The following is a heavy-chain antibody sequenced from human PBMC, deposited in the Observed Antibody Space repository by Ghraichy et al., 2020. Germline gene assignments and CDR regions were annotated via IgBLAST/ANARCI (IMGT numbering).Heavy chain of an antibody. D-gene: IGHD6-13*01. Sequence: EGSLRLSCAASGFTISSYWMSWVRQAPGKGLEWVANIKQDGSEKYYVDSVQGRFTISRDNAKNSLYLQMNSLRAEDTAVYYCARDYNMVYSSSWYPPNYYGMDVWGQGTTVTVSS. CDR2: IKQDGSEK. CDR1: GFTISSYW. J-gene: IGHJ6*02. CDR3: ARDYNMVYSSSWYPPNYYGMDV. V-gene: IGHV3-7*01.